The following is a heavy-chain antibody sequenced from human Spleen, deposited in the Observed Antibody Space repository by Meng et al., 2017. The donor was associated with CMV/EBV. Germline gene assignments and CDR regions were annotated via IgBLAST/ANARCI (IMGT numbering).Heavy chain of an antibody. CDR3: ARGGPNGYEQNYYYGMDV. J-gene: IGHJ6*02. CDR2: ISAYNGNT. V-gene: IGHV1-18*01. Sequence: ASVKVSCKASGYTSTSYGISWVRQAPGQGLEWMGWISAYNGNTNYAQKLQGRVTMTTDTSTSTAYMELRSLRSDDTAVYYCARGGPNGYEQNYYYGMDVWGQGTTVTVSS. D-gene: IGHD5-12*01. CDR1: GYTSTSYG.